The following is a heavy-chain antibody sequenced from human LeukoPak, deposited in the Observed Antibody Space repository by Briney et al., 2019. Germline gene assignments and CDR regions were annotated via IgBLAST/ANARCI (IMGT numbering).Heavy chain of an antibody. D-gene: IGHD1-26*01. CDR3: ARSWAAKWELPGQFDS. Sequence: SETLSLTCTVSGGSMNNYCWNWIRQSPEKGLEWVGLVFSRGTAKFNPSFKSPLTMSIDTSKNQCSLRLSSVTAADTAVYLWARSWAAKWELPGQFDSWGQGRLVSVSS. V-gene: IGHV4-4*07. J-gene: IGHJ4*02. CDR1: GGSMNNYC. CDR2: VFSRGTA.